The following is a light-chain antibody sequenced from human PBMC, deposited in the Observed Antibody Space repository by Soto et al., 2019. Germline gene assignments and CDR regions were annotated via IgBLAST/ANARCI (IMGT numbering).Light chain of an antibody. CDR3: QQYSGSPPWT. CDR1: HSVNNNY. Sequence: EIVLTQSPGTLSSSPGERVTLSCRASHSVNNNYLAWYQQRPGQPPRLLIYGASRRATGIPDTFSGSGSGTDFTLTISRLEPEDFAVYYRQQYSGSPPWTFGQGTKVEV. CDR2: GAS. V-gene: IGKV3-20*01. J-gene: IGKJ1*01.